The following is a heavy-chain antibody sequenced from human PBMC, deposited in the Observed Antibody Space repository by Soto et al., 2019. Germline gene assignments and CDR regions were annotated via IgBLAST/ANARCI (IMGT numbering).Heavy chain of an antibody. J-gene: IGHJ3*02. D-gene: IGHD2-15*01. CDR2: IKSKTDGGTT. V-gene: IGHV3-15*01. CDR3: TTSALRRMTKTGRAFDI. CDR1: GFTFSNAW. Sequence: GGSLRLSCAASGFTFSNAWMSWVRQAPGKGLEWVGRIKSKTDGGTTDYAAPVKGRFTISRDDSKNTLYLQMNSLKTEDTAVYYCTTSALRRMTKTGRAFDIWGQGTMVTVSS.